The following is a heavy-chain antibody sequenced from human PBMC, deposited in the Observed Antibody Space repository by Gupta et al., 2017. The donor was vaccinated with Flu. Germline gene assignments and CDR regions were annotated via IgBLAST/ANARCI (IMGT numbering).Heavy chain of an antibody. Sequence: EVQLVESGGGLVKPVGSLRLSCAASGFPFSTYYMTWVRQAPGKGLEWVSSISSSKSYIYYADSVKGRFTISRDNAKNSLYLQMNSLGAEDTAVYYCARAWDIAAVGAGEFDSWGQGTLVTVSS. J-gene: IGHJ5*01. CDR2: ISSSKSYI. CDR1: GFPFSTYY. D-gene: IGHD6-13*01. CDR3: ARAWDIAAVGAGEFDS. V-gene: IGHV3-21*02.